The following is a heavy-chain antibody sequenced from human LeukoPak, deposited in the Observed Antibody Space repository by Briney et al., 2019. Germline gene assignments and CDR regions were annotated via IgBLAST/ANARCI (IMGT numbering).Heavy chain of an antibody. CDR2: IYSSGST. CDR1: GASISAFH. Sequence: SETLSLTCTVSGASISAFHWTWFRQPAGKGLEWIGLIYSSGSTLFNPSLKSRVAMSVDLTKDQLSLKLTSVTAADTAMYYCARKDGDYWGRGTLVTVSS. CDR3: ARKDGDY. J-gene: IGHJ4*02. V-gene: IGHV4-4*07.